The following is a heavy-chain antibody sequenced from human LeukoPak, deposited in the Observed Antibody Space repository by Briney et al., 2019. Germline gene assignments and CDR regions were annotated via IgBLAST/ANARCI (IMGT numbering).Heavy chain of an antibody. CDR2: ISAYNGNT. J-gene: IGHJ5*02. D-gene: IGHD3-9*01. Sequence: ASVKVSCKASGYSFISYGISWVRQAPGQGLEWMGWISAYNGNTNYAQKLQGRVTMTTDTSTSTAYMELRSLRSDDTAVYYCARDRRYLDWLPIGVDPWGQGTLVTVSS. V-gene: IGHV1-18*01. CDR3: ARDRRYLDWLPIGVDP. CDR1: GYSFISYG.